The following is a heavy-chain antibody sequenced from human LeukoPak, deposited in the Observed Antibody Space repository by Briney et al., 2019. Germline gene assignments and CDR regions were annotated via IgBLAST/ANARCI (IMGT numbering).Heavy chain of an antibody. D-gene: IGHD3-16*01. CDR1: GDSFSSYH. Sequence: SETLPLTCTVSVSGDSFSSYHWSWLRQPPGKGLEWIGYISSSGSTSYNTSLKSRVTISVDTSKNQFSLKLSSVTAADTAVYYCARVGRGDHTWGSYYCDHWGQGTLVSVSS. CDR2: ISSSGST. V-gene: IGHV4-59*01. J-gene: IGHJ4*02. CDR3: ARVGRGDHTWGSYYCDH.